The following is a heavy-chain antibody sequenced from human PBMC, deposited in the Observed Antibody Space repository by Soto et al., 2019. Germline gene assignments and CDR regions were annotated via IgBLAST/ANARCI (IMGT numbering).Heavy chain of an antibody. V-gene: IGHV4-31*03. CDR1: VGSISSGGYY. CDR3: ARVLTHYDFWSGNLDAFDI. Sequence: SETLSLTCTVSVGSISSGGYYWSWLRQHPGKGLEWIGYIYYSGSTYYNPSLKSRVTISVDTSKNQFSLKLSSVTAADTAVYYCARVLTHYDFWSGNLDAFDIWGQGTMVTVSS. J-gene: IGHJ3*02. CDR2: IYYSGST. D-gene: IGHD3-3*01.